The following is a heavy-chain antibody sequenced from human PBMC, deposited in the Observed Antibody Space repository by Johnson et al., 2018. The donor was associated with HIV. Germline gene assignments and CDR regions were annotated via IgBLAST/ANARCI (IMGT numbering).Heavy chain of an antibody. CDR2: IISKADGGTT. V-gene: IGHV3-15*01. CDR3: TTDPGEWELLGDGHQKGAFEI. CDR1: GFTFSNAW. D-gene: IGHD1-26*01. J-gene: IGHJ3*02. Sequence: VQLVESGGGLVKPGGSLRLSCAASGFTFSNAWMSWVRQAPGKGLEWVGRIISKADGGTTDSAAPVKGRFTISCDDSKNTLYLQMNSLKTEDTAVYYCTTDPGEWELLGDGHQKGAFEIWGHGTMVTVSS.